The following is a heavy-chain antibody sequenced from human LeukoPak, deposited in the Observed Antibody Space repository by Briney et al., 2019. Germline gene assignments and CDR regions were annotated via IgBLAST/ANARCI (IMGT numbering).Heavy chain of an antibody. D-gene: IGHD3-22*01. CDR2: ISSSSSYI. CDR1: GFTFSSYS. Sequence: PGGSLGLSCAASGFTFSSYSMNWVRQAPGKGLEWVSSISSSSSYIYYADSMKGRVTISRDNAKNSLYLQMNNLRAEDTAVYYCARDAYYYDSRGSPWGQGTLVTVSS. J-gene: IGHJ5*02. CDR3: ARDAYYYDSRGSP. V-gene: IGHV3-21*01.